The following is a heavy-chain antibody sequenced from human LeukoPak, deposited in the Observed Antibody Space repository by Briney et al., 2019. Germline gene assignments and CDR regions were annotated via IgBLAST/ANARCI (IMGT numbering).Heavy chain of an antibody. CDR1: GFTFSSYA. D-gene: IGHD6-6*01. CDR2: ISYDGSNK. V-gene: IGHV3-30*04. CDR3: VKGEYSSSLDWFDP. Sequence: GGSLRLSCAASGFTFSSYAMHWVRQAPGKGLEWVAVISYDGSNKYYADSVKGRFTISRDNSKNTLYLQMNSLRAEDTAVYYCVKGEYSSSLDWFDPWGQGTLVTASS. J-gene: IGHJ5*02.